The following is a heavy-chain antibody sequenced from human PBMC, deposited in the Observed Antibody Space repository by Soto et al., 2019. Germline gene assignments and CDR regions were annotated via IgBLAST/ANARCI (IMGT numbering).Heavy chain of an antibody. V-gene: IGHV4-59*08. D-gene: IGHD7-27*01. CDR1: GGSISSYY. J-gene: IGHJ4*02. CDR3: ARRWGRTFDY. CDR2: IYYSGST. Sequence: QVQLQESGPGLVKPSETLSLTCTVSGGSISSYYWSWIRQPPGKGLEWIGSIYYSGSTNYNPSLTSRVTITVDTSKNQSSLKLSSVTAADTAVYYCARRWGRTFDYWGQGTLVTVSS.